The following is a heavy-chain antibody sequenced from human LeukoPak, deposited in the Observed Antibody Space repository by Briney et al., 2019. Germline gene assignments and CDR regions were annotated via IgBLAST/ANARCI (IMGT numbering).Heavy chain of an antibody. CDR2: ISAYNGNT. J-gene: IGHJ4*02. CDR1: GYTFTSYG. V-gene: IGHV1-18*01. D-gene: IGHD3-9*01. CDR3: ARVRYDILTGYYPPDY. Sequence: ASVKVSCKASGYTFTSYGISWVRQAPGQGLEWMGWISAYNGNTNYAQKLQGRVTMTTDTSTSTAYMELMSLRSEDTAVYYCARVRYDILTGYYPPDYWGQGTLVTVSS.